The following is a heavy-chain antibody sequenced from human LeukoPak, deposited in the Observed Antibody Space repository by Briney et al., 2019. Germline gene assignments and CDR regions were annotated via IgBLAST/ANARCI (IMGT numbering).Heavy chain of an antibody. D-gene: IGHD6-6*01. CDR3: ARDRSYDSSSSWVDY. CDR1: GGTFSSYA. J-gene: IGHJ4*02. V-gene: IGHV1-69*13. Sequence: SVKVSCKASGGTFSSYAISWVRQAPGQGLEWMGGIIPIFGTANYAQKFQGRVTITADESTSTAYMELSSLRSEDAAVYYCARDRSYDSSSSWVDYWGQGTLVTVSS. CDR2: IIPIFGTA.